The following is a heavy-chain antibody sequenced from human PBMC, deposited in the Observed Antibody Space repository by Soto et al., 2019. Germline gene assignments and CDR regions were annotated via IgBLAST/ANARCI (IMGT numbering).Heavy chain of an antibody. CDR2: ISATTGNT. Sequence: GGSLSLSCAASGFNFSIYSMIWVRQAPGKGLEWVSGISATTGNTYYTNSVKGRFTISRDNFENTLFLQMNNLRAEDTALYYCAIDSDGGYWGQGTLVTVSS. J-gene: IGHJ4*02. V-gene: IGHV3-23*01. CDR3: AIDSDGGY. CDR1: GFNFSIYS. D-gene: IGHD2-15*01.